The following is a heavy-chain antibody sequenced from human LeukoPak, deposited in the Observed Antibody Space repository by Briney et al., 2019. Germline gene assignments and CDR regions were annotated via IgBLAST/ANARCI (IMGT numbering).Heavy chain of an antibody. D-gene: IGHD3-22*01. J-gene: IGHJ1*01. V-gene: IGHV4-59*01. CDR2: IYYSGST. Sequence: SETLSLTCTVSGGSISSYYWSWIRQPPGKGLEWIGYIYYSGSTNYNPSLKSRVTISVDTSKNQFSLKLSSVTAADTAVYYCARDSSYYDSSGYYESEYFQHWGQGTLVTVSS. CDR1: GGSISSYY. CDR3: ARDSSYYDSSGYYESEYFQH.